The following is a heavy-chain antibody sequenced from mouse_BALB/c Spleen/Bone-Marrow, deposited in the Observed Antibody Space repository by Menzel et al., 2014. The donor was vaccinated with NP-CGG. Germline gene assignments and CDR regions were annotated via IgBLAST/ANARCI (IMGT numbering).Heavy chain of an antibody. J-gene: IGHJ4*01. CDR1: GYSFTGYT. V-gene: IGHV1S135*01. Sequence: EVKLVESGPELVKPGASMKISCKASGYSFTGYTMNWVKQSHGKNLEWIGLINPYNGGTSYNQKFKGKATLTVDKSSSTPVMGLLSRISEDSAVYYCGGGDYYGYSMDNWGQGTSVTVSS. D-gene: IGHD1-1*01. CDR2: INPYNGGT. CDR3: GGGDYYGYSMDN.